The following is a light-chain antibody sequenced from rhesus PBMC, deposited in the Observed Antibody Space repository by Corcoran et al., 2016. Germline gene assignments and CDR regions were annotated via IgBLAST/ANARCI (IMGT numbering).Light chain of an antibody. CDR2: GAS. J-gene: IGKJ2*01. CDR3: QQSSNLYS. V-gene: IGKV3-24*04. Sequence: TVVTQSPATLSLSPGERATLSCRASQSIGSYLAWYHQKPGQAPRLPSYGASSRATGIPDRFSGSGSGTDFTLTISSLEPEDVGVYYCQQSSNLYSFGQGTKVEIK. CDR1: QSIGSY.